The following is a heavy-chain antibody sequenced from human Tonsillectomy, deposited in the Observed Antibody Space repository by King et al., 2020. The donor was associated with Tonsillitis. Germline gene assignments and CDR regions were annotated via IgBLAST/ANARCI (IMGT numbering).Heavy chain of an antibody. V-gene: IGHV4-59*01. CDR2: IYYIGST. Sequence: VQLQESGPGLVKPSETLSLTCTVSGGSISSYYWSWIRQPPGKGLEWIGYIYYIGSTNYNPSLKSRVTISVDTSKNQFSLKLSSVTAADTAVYYCARAVGATSRCLDYWGQGTLVTVSS. CDR3: ARAVGATSRCLDY. D-gene: IGHD1-26*01. J-gene: IGHJ4*02. CDR1: GGSISSYY.